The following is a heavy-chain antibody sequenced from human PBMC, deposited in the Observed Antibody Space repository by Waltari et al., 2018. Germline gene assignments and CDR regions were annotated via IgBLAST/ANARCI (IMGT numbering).Heavy chain of an antibody. J-gene: IGHJ4*02. CDR3: ARDYSGIAVAGTPGDY. V-gene: IGHV1-2*06. CDR1: GYTFTGYY. D-gene: IGHD6-19*01. Sequence: QVQLVQSGAEVKKPGASVKVSCKASGYTFTGYYMHWVRQAPGQGLEWMGRINPKRGGTNYAKKFQGRVTMTRDTSISKAYMELSRLRSDDTAVYYCARDYSGIAVAGTPGDYWGQGTLVTVSS. CDR2: INPKRGGT.